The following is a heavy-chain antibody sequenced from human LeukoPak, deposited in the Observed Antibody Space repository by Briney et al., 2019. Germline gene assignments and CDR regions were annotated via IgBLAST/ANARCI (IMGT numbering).Heavy chain of an antibody. CDR1: GGSFSGYY. D-gene: IGHD3-10*02. CDR2: INHSGST. Sequence: PSETLSLTCAVYGGSFSGYYWSWIRQPPGKGLEWIGAINHSGSTNYNPSLKSRVTISVDTSKNQFSLKLSSVTAADTAVYYCARDDRVEGGENWFDPWGRGTLVIVSS. J-gene: IGHJ5*02. CDR3: ARDDRVEGGENWFDP. V-gene: IGHV4-34*01.